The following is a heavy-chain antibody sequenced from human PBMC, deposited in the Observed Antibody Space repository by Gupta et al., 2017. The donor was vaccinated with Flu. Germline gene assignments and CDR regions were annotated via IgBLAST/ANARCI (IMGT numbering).Heavy chain of an antibody. D-gene: IGHD2-15*01. CDR1: GGSIRSGGYF. CDR2: IYYSGSA. CDR3: ARLYCTGSSCSQGGAFDI. Sequence: QVQLQESGPGLVKPSQTLSLTCTVSGGSIRSGGYFWSWIRQHPGEGLEWIGYIYYSGSAYYNPSLNSRDSISLDTSQNQFSVNLISVTAADTAVYYCARLYCTGSSCSQGGAFDIWGQGTMVTVSS. V-gene: IGHV4-31*03. J-gene: IGHJ3*02.